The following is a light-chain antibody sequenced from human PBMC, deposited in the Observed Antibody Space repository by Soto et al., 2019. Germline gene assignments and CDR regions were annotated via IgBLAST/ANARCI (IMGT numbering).Light chain of an antibody. Sequence: QSALTQPPSASGSPGQTVTISCTGTSSDVGGYDYVSWYQQHPGEAPKLIIYEVTKRPSGVPDRFSGSKSGNTASLTISGLQAEDEADYYCCSYAGSSSYVFGTGTKLTVL. CDR2: EVT. J-gene: IGLJ1*01. CDR1: SSDVGGYDY. V-gene: IGLV2-8*01. CDR3: CSYAGSSSYV.